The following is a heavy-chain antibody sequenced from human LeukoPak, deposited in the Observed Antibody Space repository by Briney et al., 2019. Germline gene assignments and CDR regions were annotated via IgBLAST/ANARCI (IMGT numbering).Heavy chain of an antibody. J-gene: IGHJ4*02. CDR1: GFTFSNYA. CDR2: ISDSAVGT. V-gene: IGHV3-23*01. Sequence: AGGSLRLSCATSGFTFSNYAMSWVRQAPGKGLEWVSIISDSAVGTYYTDSVKGRFTISRDNAKNTLYLQMNSLRAEDTAVYYCASALDGSGSRSFDYWGQGTLVTVSS. D-gene: IGHD3-10*01. CDR3: ASALDGSGSRSFDY.